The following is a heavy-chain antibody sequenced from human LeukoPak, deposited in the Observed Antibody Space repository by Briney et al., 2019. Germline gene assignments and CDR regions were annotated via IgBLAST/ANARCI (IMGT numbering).Heavy chain of an antibody. D-gene: IGHD1-1*01. CDR2: IYYSGGT. CDR1: GGSISSSTCY. V-gene: IGHV4-39*07. J-gene: IGHJ4*02. CDR3: ASGGTRYYFDY. Sequence: SETLSLTCTVSGGSISSSTCYWGWIRQPPGKGLEWIGSIYYSGGTYYNPSLESRVTISVDTSKNQFSLKLSSVTAADTAVYYCASGGTRYYFDYWGQGTLVTVSS.